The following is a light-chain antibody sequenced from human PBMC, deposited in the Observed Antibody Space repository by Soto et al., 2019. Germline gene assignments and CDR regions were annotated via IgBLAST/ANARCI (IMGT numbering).Light chain of an antibody. V-gene: IGLV1-40*01. CDR2: GNN. Sequence: QSVLTQPPSVSGAPGQRVTIPCTGSSSNIGAGNDVHWYELPGTAPKLLIYGNNNRPSGVPDRLSGSKSGTSASLAITGLQAEDEADYYCQSYDSSLSGWVFGGGTKVTVL. J-gene: IGLJ3*02. CDR1: SSNIGAGND. CDR3: QSYDSSLSGWV.